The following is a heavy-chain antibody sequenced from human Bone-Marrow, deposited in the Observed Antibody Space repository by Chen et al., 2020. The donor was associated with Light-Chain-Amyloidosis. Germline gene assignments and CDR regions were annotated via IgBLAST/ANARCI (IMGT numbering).Heavy chain of an antibody. D-gene: IGHD2-8*02. J-gene: IGHJ6*03. Sequence: EVQLVESGGGLINPGRSLRLSCAASGFTFNNAWLRWVRQAPGKGLEWVGSIKSKTDGETTDYAAPVKGRFTISRDDSTDTLYLQMDSLKTEDTAVYYCATGTPGGYYQYYYMDVWGQGTTVIVSS. CDR2: IKSKTDGETT. CDR3: ATGTPGGYYQYYYMDV. V-gene: IGHV3-15*01. CDR1: GFTFNNAW.